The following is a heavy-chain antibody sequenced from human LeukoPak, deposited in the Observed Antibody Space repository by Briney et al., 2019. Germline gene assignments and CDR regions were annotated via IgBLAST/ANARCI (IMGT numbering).Heavy chain of an antibody. CDR1: GFTFSSYS. V-gene: IGHV3-21*01. D-gene: IGHD1-26*01. J-gene: IGHJ4*02. Sequence: GGSLRLSCAASGFTFSSYSMNWVRQAPGKGLEWVSSITSSSRYIYYADSVKGRFTISRDNAKNSLYLQMNSLRAEDTAVYYCASKGSQWEVLVDYWGQGTLVTVSS. CDR2: ITSSSRYI. CDR3: ASKGSQWEVLVDY.